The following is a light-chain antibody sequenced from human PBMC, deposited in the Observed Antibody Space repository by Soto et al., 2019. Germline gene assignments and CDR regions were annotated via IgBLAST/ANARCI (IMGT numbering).Light chain of an antibody. J-gene: IGKJ1*01. CDR2: GAS. CDR1: QSVSSN. CDR3: QQYNNWPQT. Sequence: EIVMTQSPATLSVCPGERATLCCRASQSVSSNLAWYQQKPGQAPRLLIYGASTRATGIPARFSGSGSGTEFTLTISSLQSEDFAVYYCQQYNNWPQTFGQGTKVDI. V-gene: IGKV3-15*01.